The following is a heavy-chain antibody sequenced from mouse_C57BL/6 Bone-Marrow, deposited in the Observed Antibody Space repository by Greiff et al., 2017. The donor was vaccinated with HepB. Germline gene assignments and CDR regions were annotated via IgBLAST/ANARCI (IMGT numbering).Heavy chain of an antibody. CDR2: ISDGGSYT. CDR3: AGENWYFDV. V-gene: IGHV5-4*03. Sequence: EVKLMESGGGLVKPGGSLKLSCAASGFTFSSYAMSWVRQTPEKRLEWVATISDGGSYTYYPDNVKGRFTISRDNAKNNLYLQMSHLKSEDTAMYYCAGENWYFDVWGTGTTVTVSS. CDR1: GFTFSSYA. J-gene: IGHJ1*03.